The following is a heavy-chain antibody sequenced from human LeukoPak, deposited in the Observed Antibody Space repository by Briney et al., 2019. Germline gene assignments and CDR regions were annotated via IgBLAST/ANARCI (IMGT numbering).Heavy chain of an antibody. CDR1: GFTFTSSA. D-gene: IGHD3-10*01. V-gene: IGHV1-58*02. CDR2: IVVGSGNT. CDR3: AAAPVLLWFGELSPGAFDI. Sequence: SVKVSCKASGFTFTSSAMQWVRQARGQRLEWRGWIVVGSGNTNYAQKFQERVTITRDRSTSKAYMELRSLRSEDTALYYCAAAPVLLWFGELSPGAFDIWGQGTMVTVSS. J-gene: IGHJ3*02.